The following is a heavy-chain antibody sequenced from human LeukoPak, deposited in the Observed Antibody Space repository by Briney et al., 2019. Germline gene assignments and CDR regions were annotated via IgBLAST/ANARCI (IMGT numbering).Heavy chain of an antibody. V-gene: IGHV3-53*01. Sequence: GSLRLSCAASGFTVSSNYMSWVRQAPGKGLEWVSSIDGRGSPTYYADSVKGRFTISRDNSKNTLYLLLNSLRAEDTAVYYCARFHDFWRWGQGTLVTVSS. CDR2: IDGRGSPT. D-gene: IGHD3-3*01. J-gene: IGHJ4*02. CDR3: ARFHDFWR. CDR1: GFTVSSNY.